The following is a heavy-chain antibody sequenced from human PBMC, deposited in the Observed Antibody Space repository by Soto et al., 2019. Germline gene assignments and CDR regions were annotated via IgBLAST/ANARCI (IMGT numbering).Heavy chain of an antibody. CDR1: GGTFSSYA. V-gene: IGHV1-69*12. D-gene: IGHD5-12*01. CDR2: IIPIFGTA. J-gene: IGHJ6*02. Sequence: QVQLVQSGAEVKKPGSSVKVSCKASGGTFSSYAISWVRQATGQGLEWMGGIIPIFGTANYAQKFQGRVTITADESTSTAYMELSSLRSEDTAVYYCATHPMAKITYYYGMDVWGQGTTVTVSS. CDR3: ATHPMAKITYYYGMDV.